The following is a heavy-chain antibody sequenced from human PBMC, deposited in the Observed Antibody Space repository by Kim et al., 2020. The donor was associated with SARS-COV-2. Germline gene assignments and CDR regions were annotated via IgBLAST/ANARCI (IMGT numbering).Heavy chain of an antibody. J-gene: IGHJ6*02. CDR1: GFTFDDYA. CDR2: ISGDGGST. Sequence: GGSLRLSCAASGFTFDDYAMHWVRQAPGKGLEWVSLISGDGGSTYYADSVKGRFTISRDNSKNSLYLQMNSLRTEDTALYYCAKDLGLYRFLVVVLGYYYYGMDVWGQGTTVTVSS. V-gene: IGHV3-43*02. CDR3: AKDLGLYRFLVVVLGYYYYGMDV. D-gene: IGHD3-22*01.